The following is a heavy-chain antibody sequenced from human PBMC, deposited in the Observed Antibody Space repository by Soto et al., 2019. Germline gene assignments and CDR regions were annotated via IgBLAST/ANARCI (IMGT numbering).Heavy chain of an antibody. D-gene: IGHD3-22*01. CDR3: ARLGSSGYYYYEFDY. Sequence: SETLSLTCTVSGGSISSYYWSWIRQPPGKGLEWIGYIYYSGSTNYNPSLKSRVTISVDTSKNQFSLKLSSVTAADTAVYYCARLGSSGYYYYEFDYWGQGTLVTVSS. J-gene: IGHJ4*02. CDR1: GGSISSYY. CDR2: IYYSGST. V-gene: IGHV4-59*08.